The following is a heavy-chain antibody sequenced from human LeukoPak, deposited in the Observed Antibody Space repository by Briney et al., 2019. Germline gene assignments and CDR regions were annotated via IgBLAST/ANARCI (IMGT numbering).Heavy chain of an antibody. CDR3: ARGEGDQVVTFAFDI. V-gene: IGHV3-30*02. CDR2: IRYDGSNK. CDR1: GFTFSSYG. J-gene: IGHJ3*02. Sequence: GGSLRLSCAASGFTFSSYGMHWVRQAPGKGLEWVAFIRYDGSNKYYADSVKGRFTISRDNSMNTLYLQMNSLRAEDTAVYYCARGEGDQVVTFAFDIWGQGTMVTVSS. D-gene: IGHD2-21*02.